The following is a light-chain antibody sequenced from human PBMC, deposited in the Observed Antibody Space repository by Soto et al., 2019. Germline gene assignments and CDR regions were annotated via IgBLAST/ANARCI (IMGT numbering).Light chain of an antibody. J-gene: IGKJ5*01. Sequence: EIVLTQSPGTLSLSPGERATLSCRASQSVSSSYLAWYQQKPGQAPRLLIYGASSRATGIPDRFSGSGSGKDFTLTISRLEPEDFTVYYCQQYGRSPPITFGQGTRLEIK. V-gene: IGKV3-20*01. CDR3: QQYGRSPPIT. CDR2: GAS. CDR1: QSVSSSY.